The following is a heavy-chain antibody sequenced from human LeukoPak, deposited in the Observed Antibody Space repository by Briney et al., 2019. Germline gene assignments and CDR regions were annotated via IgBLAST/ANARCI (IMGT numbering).Heavy chain of an antibody. CDR1: GCTFSNFA. CDR2: ISSSGGLT. V-gene: IGHV3-23*01. Sequence: AGSLRLSCAASGCTFSNFAMNWVRQAPGKGLEWVTAISSSGGLTFYADSVKGRFTVSRDNSKSTLYLQMNSLRVEDTAVYYCAKVISGWYPFGDWGQGTLVTVSS. D-gene: IGHD6-19*01. J-gene: IGHJ4*02. CDR3: AKVISGWYPFGD.